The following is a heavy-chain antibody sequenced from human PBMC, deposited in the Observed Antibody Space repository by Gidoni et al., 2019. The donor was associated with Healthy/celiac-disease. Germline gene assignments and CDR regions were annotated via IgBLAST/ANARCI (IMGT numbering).Heavy chain of an antibody. CDR2: INPNSGGT. V-gene: IGHV1-2*02. CDR3: ARDVGVRALRWVAGLQTDLYYFDY. D-gene: IGHD4-17*01. J-gene: IGHJ4*02. Sequence: QVQLVQSGAEVKQPGASVKVSCKASGYTFTGSYIHWVRQSPGQGLEWIGWINPNSGGTNYAQKCQGRVTMTRDTSISTAYMELSRLRSDDTAVYYCARDVGVRALRWVAGLQTDLYYFDYWGQGTLVTVSS. CDR1: GYTFTGSY.